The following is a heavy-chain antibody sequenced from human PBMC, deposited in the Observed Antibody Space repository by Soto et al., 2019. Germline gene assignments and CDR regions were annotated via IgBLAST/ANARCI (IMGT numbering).Heavy chain of an antibody. CDR1: RFTFSSYW. CDR2: INSDESSA. V-gene: IGHV3-74*01. Sequence: GGSLRLSCAASRFTFSSYWMHWVRQAPGKGLVWVSRINSDESSANYADSVKGRFTISRDSAKNTVYLQMSSLSDEDTAMYFCARGVESTRNAMDVWGQGTTVTVSS. J-gene: IGHJ6*02. D-gene: IGHD2-15*01. CDR3: ARGVESTRNAMDV.